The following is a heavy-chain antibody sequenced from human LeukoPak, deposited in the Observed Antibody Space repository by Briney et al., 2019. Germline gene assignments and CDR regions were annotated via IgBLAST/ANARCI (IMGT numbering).Heavy chain of an antibody. CDR3: ARGHGRVPKYYDYVWGSPQKQGGWFDP. V-gene: IGHV1-2*02. Sequence: ASVKVSCKASGYTFTGYYMHWVRQAPGQGLEWMGWINPNSGGTNYAQKFQGRVTMTRDTSISTAYMELSRLRSDDTAVYHCARGHGRVPKYYDYVWGSPQKQGGWFDPWGQGTLVTVSS. CDR2: INPNSGGT. J-gene: IGHJ5*02. D-gene: IGHD3-16*01. CDR1: GYTFTGYY.